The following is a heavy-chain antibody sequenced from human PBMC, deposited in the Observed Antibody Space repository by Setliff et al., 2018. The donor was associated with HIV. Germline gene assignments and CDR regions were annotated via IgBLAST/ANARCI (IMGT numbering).Heavy chain of an antibody. Sequence: GGSLRLSCAASGFAFGDYAMHWVRQAPGKGLEWVSGISWTSDNLGHADSVRGRFTISRDNSKNTLYLQMNSLRAEDTAVYYCAKDMSTDWYTVSGFDLWGQGTLVTVSS. CDR3: AKDMSTDWYTVSGFDL. CDR2: ISWTSDNL. J-gene: IGHJ5*02. CDR1: GFAFGDYA. V-gene: IGHV3-9*01. D-gene: IGHD3-9*01.